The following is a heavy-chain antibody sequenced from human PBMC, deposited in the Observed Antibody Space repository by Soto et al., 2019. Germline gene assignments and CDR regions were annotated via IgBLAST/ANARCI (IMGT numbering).Heavy chain of an antibody. CDR2: IWFDGSNE. J-gene: IGHJ4*02. Sequence: GSPRHWCASSGVIVCTYWIGGVCQAPGKGPKGVAVIWFDGSNEYYGDSVKGRFTISRDNSKNTLYLQMNSLRAEDTAVYYCARIPFLYNYDILTGYETGGYWGQGTLVTVSS. CDR1: GVIVCTYW. CDR3: ARIPFLYNYDILTGYETGGY. D-gene: IGHD3-9*01. V-gene: IGHV3-33*07.